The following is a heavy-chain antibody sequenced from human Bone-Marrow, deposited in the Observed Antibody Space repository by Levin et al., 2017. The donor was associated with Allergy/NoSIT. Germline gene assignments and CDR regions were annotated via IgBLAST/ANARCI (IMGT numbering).Heavy chain of an antibody. CDR2: ITWNSGDK. CDR1: GFRFDEYA. D-gene: IGHD2-15*01. Sequence: PGGSLRLSCGASGFRFDEYAMHWVRQAPGRGLEWVSGITWNSGDKGYADSVKGRFSISRDNANNSLYLQLDSLRAEDTAVYYCTGYCSGGTCSNMDYWGQGTLVTVSS. CDR3: TGYCSGGTCSNMDY. V-gene: IGHV3-9*01. J-gene: IGHJ4*02.